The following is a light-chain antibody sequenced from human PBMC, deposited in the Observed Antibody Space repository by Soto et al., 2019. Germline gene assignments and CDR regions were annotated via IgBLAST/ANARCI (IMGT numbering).Light chain of an antibody. J-gene: IGKJ2*01. CDR3: QQCGSLPYT. V-gene: IGKV3-20*01. CDR1: QNFDNHF. Sequence: ENVVTQSQSTLSLSPGERATLSRRASQNFDNHFLSWYQHKPGQHPRLLIFGASIRAAGIPDRFSGSGSGTDFTLSISRLETEDFVVYHCQQCGSLPYTFGQGTKLDI. CDR2: GAS.